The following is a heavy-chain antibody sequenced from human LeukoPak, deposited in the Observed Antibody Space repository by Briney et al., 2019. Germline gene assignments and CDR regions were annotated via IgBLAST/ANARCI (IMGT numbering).Heavy chain of an antibody. D-gene: IGHD3-10*01. CDR3: VRAGGLPRDNAFDL. CDR1: GGSISVYY. CDR2: VYYTGGT. J-gene: IGHJ3*01. Sequence: ETLSLTCSVSGGSISVYYWTWIRQPPGKGLEWIGLVYYTGGTNYNPSLKSRVTMSVDTSNNQFSMKLTSVTAADTTVYYCVRAGGLPRDNAFDLWGQGTKVTVSS. V-gene: IGHV4-59*01.